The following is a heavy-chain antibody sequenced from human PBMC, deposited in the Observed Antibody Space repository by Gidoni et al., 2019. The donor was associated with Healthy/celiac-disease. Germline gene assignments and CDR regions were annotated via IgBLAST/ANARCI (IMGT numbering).Heavy chain of an antibody. CDR3: ARDKPRGWIQLWPYFDY. V-gene: IGHV4-31*03. CDR2: IYYSGST. Sequence: QVQLQESGPGLVKPSQTLSLPCPVSGGSISRGGYYWSWIRQHPGKGLEWIGYIYYSGSTYYNPSLKSRVTISVDTSKNQFSLKLSSVTAADTAVYYCARDKPRGWIQLWPYFDYWGQGTLVTVSS. D-gene: IGHD5-18*01. J-gene: IGHJ4*02. CDR1: GGSISRGGYY.